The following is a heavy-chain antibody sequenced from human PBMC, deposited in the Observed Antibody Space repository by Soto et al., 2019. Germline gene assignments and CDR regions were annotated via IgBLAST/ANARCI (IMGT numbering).Heavy chain of an antibody. Sequence: QVQLVQSGAELKEPGDSVRVSCEASGYTFTAYYIHWVRQAPGQGLEWMGWINPRFGDTSYAQDFQGRVSMTRDTSISTVYWELSRLTSDDTAIYYCARNMDYYYGPGSGNGHGFWGQGTTVTVFS. CDR1: GYTFTAYY. V-gene: IGHV1-2*02. CDR2: INPRFGDT. CDR3: ARNMDYYYGPGSGNGHGF. D-gene: IGHD3-10*01. J-gene: IGHJ6*02.